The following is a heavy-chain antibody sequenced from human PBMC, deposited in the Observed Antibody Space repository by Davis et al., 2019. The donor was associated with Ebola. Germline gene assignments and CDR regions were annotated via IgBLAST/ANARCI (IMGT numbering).Heavy chain of an antibody. D-gene: IGHD4-17*01. CDR2: IYRDGRT. V-gene: IGHV3-53*01. CDR3: TRHVSGDFWYFEL. J-gene: IGHJ2*01. Sequence: GASLKISCAASGFIVGDKYMSWVRQAPGKGLEWVSVIYRDGRTYYADSVKGRFIVSRDNSKHTLFLQMDSLRADDTAVYYCTRHVSGDFWYFELWGRGTLVSVSS. CDR1: GFIVGDKY.